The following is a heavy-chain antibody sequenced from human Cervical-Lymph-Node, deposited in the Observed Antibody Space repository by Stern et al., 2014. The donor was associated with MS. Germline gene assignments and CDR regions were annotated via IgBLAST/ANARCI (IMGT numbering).Heavy chain of an antibody. Sequence: EVQLEESGGGLVKPGGSLRLSCAASGFTFSSYSMNWVRQAPGKGLEWVSSISSSSSYIYYADSVKGRFTISRDNAKNSLYLQMNSLRAEDTAVYYCARDRIVSGWPFDYWGQGTLVTVSS. CDR2: ISSSSSYI. J-gene: IGHJ4*02. CDR1: GFTFSSYS. V-gene: IGHV3-21*01. D-gene: IGHD6-19*01. CDR3: ARDRIVSGWPFDY.